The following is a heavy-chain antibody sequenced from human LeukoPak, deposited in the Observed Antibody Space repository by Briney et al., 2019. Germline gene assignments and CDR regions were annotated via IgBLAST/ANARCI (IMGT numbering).Heavy chain of an antibody. V-gene: IGHV4-61*02. Sequence: SETLSLTCTVSGGSISSGGYYWSWIRQPAGKGLEGIGRIYTSGSTNYNPSLKSRVTISVDTSKNQFSLKLSSVTAADTAVYYCARALSVRGPPNRAYYYYYMDVWGKGTTVTVSS. J-gene: IGHJ6*03. D-gene: IGHD3-10*01. CDR3: ARALSVRGPPNRAYYYYYMDV. CDR2: IYTSGST. CDR1: GGSISSGGYY.